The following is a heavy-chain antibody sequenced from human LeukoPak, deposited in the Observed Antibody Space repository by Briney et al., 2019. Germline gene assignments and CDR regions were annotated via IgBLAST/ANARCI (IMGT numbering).Heavy chain of an antibody. V-gene: IGHV3-30*03. Sequence: PGRSLRLSCAASGFTFSSYGMHWVCQAPGKGLEWVAVISYDGSSKYYADSVKGRFTISRDNSKNTLYLQMNSLRAEDTAVCYCARDLGDGYSYGSDYYYGMDVWGQGTTVTVSS. CDR3: ARDLGDGYSYGSDYYYGMDV. CDR2: ISYDGSSK. CDR1: GFTFSSYG. J-gene: IGHJ6*02. D-gene: IGHD5-18*01.